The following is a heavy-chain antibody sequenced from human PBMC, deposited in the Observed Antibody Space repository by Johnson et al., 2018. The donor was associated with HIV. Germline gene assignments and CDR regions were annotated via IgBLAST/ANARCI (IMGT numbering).Heavy chain of an antibody. V-gene: IGHV3-23*04. J-gene: IGHJ3*02. CDR3: AKERGYDSSGYNRWYVPDAFDI. D-gene: IGHD3-22*01. CDR1: GLTFSSYA. Sequence: VQLVESGGGLVQPGGSLRLSCAASGLTFSSYAMAWVRQAPGKGLAWVSTISGSGSRTHYADSVKGRFTISRDNSRNTMYLQMNSLRAEDTAVYYCAKERGYDSSGYNRWYVPDAFDIWGQGTMVTVSS. CDR2: ISGSGSRT.